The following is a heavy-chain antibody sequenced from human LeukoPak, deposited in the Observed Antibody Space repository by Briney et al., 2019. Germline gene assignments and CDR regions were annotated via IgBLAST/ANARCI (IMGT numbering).Heavy chain of an antibody. CDR2: ISSSGEYT. J-gene: IGHJ4*02. CDR3: AKEIYAYGSRGFDY. Sequence: GGSLRLSCSASQFTFSYYAMTWVRQAPGKGLEWVSGISSSGEYTYYADSVKGRFTISRDNSKNTLYLQLNSLRVEDTAVYYCAKEIYAYGSRGFDYWGQGTLVTVSS. CDR1: QFTFSYYA. D-gene: IGHD3-10*01. V-gene: IGHV3-23*01.